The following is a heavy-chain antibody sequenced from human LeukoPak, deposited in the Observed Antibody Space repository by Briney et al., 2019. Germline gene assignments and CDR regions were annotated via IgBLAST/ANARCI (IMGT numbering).Heavy chain of an antibody. CDR3: ARLVVVAATINFDY. J-gene: IGHJ4*02. CDR2: IDWDDDK. V-gene: IGHV2-70*11. Sequence: SGPTLVNPTQTLTLTCTFSGFSLSTSGMCVSWIRQPPGKALERLARIDWDDDKYYSTSLKTRLTISKDTSKNQVVLTMTNMDPVDTATYYCARLVVVAATINFDYWGQGTLVTVSS. D-gene: IGHD2-15*01. CDR1: GFSLSTSGMC.